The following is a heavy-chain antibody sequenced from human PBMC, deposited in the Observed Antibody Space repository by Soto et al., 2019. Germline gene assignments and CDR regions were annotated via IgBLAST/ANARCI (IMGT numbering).Heavy chain of an antibody. D-gene: IGHD4-4*01. J-gene: IGHJ5*02. CDR1: GFTFSDAW. V-gene: IGHV3-15*07. CDR3: TTGYSNYWHDHH. Sequence: EVQLVESGGGLVKPGGSLRVSCAAYGFTFSDAWMNWVRQTPGKGLEWVGRIKTQIFGGTTDYAAPVKGRFAISRDDSINTLYLQMNSLKTEDTAVYYCTTGYSNYWHDHHWGQGTLVTVSS. CDR2: IKTQIFGGTT.